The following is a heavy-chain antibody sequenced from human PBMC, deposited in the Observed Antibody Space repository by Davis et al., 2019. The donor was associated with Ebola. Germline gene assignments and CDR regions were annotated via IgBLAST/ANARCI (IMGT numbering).Heavy chain of an antibody. Sequence: HSQTLSLTCAISGDSVSSNSGAWNWVRQSPSRGLEWLGRTYYNSKWFHDYAVSVKSRITINPDTSKNQFSLQLNSVTPEDTALYYCSRGWLRTGFDVWGEGTTIIVSS. CDR3: SRGWLRTGFDV. CDR1: GDSVSSNSGA. V-gene: IGHV6-1*01. CDR2: TYYNSKWFH. J-gene: IGHJ6*04. D-gene: IGHD5-18*01.